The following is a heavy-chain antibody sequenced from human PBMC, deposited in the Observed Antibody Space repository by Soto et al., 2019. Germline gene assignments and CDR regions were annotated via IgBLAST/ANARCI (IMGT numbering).Heavy chain of an antibody. CDR2: INPNSGGT. V-gene: IGHV1-2*04. CDR3: ARGLGYSSGWYNWFDP. J-gene: IGHJ5*02. D-gene: IGHD6-19*01. CDR1: GYTFTGYY. Sequence: ASVKVSCKASGYTFTGYYMHWVRQAPGQGLEWMGWINPNSGGTNYAQKFQGWVTMTRDTSISTAYMELSRLRSDDTAVYYCARGLGYSSGWYNWFDPWGQGTLVTVSS.